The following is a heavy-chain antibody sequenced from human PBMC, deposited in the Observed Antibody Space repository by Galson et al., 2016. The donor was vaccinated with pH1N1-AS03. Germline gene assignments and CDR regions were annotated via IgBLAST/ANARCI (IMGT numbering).Heavy chain of an antibody. CDR1: GYTFNNYA. CDR3: AREPNIVETRWVDY. CDR2: ISGYNGTT. D-gene: IGHD2/OR15-2a*01. J-gene: IGHJ4*02. Sequence: TVQVSCKASGYTFNNYAITWLRKAPGQGLEWMGWISGYNGTTNHAQTLQGRITITTDTYTTPDSMELPSLGSDDTAMYCSAREPNIVETRWVDYWGLGTLVTVTS. V-gene: IGHV1-18*01.